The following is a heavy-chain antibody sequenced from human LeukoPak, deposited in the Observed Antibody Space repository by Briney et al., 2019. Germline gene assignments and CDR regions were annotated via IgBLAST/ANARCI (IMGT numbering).Heavy chain of an antibody. CDR1: GFTFSSYG. Sequence: GRSLRLSCAASGFTFSSYGMHWVRQAPGKGLEWVAVISYDGSNKYYADSVKGRFTISRDNSKNTLYLQMNSLRAEDTAVYYCAKGRCYDILTGWDYYGMDVWGQGTTVTVSS. D-gene: IGHD3-9*01. V-gene: IGHV3-30*18. CDR3: AKGRCYDILTGWDYYGMDV. J-gene: IGHJ6*02. CDR2: ISYDGSNK.